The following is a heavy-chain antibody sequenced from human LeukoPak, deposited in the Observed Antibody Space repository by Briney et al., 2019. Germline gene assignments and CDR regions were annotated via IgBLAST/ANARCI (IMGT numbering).Heavy chain of an antibody. Sequence: SETLSLTCAVYGGSFSGYYWSWIRQPPGKGLEWIGEINHSGSTNYNPSLKSRVTISADTSKNQFSLKLSSVTAADTAVYYCARIAVARMGADYWGQGTLVTVSS. CDR3: ARIAVARMGADY. V-gene: IGHV4-34*01. D-gene: IGHD6-19*01. J-gene: IGHJ4*02. CDR1: GGSFSGYY. CDR2: INHSGST.